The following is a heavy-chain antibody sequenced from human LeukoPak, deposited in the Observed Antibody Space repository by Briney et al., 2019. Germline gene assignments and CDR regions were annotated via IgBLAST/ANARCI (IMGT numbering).Heavy chain of an antibody. D-gene: IGHD6-13*01. CDR3: ARVGHSSSPHY. J-gene: IGHJ4*02. CDR2: IYHSGST. CDR1: GYSISSGDY. Sequence: SETLSLTWTVSGYSISSGDYWGWIRQPPGKGLEWIGSIYHSGSTYYNPSLKSRVTISVDTSKNQFSLKLSSVAAADTAVYYCARVGHSSSPHYWGQGTLVTVSS. V-gene: IGHV4-38-2*02.